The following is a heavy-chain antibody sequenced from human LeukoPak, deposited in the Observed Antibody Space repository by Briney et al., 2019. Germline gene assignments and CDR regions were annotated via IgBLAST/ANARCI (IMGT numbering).Heavy chain of an antibody. CDR3: AREVEMATSVAFDI. V-gene: IGHV4-59*01. Sequence: SETLSLTCTVSGGSISSYYWSWIRQPPGKGLEWIGYIYYSGSTNYNPSLKSRVTISVDTSKSQFSLKLSSVTAADTAVYYCAREVEMATSVAFDIWGQGTMVTVSS. CDR1: GGSISSYY. J-gene: IGHJ3*02. CDR2: IYYSGST. D-gene: IGHD5-24*01.